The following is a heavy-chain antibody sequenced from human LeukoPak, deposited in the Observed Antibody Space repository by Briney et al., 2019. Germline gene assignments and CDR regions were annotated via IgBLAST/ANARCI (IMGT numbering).Heavy chain of an antibody. D-gene: IGHD6-19*01. CDR2: INGPGANT. V-gene: IGHV3-23*01. Sequence: PRGSLRPSWAASGFTFTSYAMSWVRQAPGKGLEWVATINGPGANTYYADSVKGRFTISRDNSKNTLYLQMNSLRAEDTAVYYCAKRGSGWTSSDCWGQGTLVTVSS. CDR1: GFTFTSYA. J-gene: IGHJ4*02. CDR3: AKRGSGWTSSDC.